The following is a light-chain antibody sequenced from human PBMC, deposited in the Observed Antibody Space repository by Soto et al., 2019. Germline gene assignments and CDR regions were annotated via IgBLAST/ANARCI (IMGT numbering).Light chain of an antibody. J-gene: IGKJ4*01. V-gene: IGKV3-20*01. Sequence: EIVLTQSPGTLSLSPGERATLSCSASQSVSANNLAWYQQKPGQAPRLLIYGASSRATGIPDRFSGSGSGTDFTLTISRLEPEDFAVYYCQQYGSSLLTFGGGTKVDIK. CDR2: GAS. CDR1: QSVSANN. CDR3: QQYGSSLLT.